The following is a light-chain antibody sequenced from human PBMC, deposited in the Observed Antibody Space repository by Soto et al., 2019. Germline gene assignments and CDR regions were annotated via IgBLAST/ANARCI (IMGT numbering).Light chain of an antibody. J-gene: IGKJ4*02. CDR1: QSLVHSNGNTY. CDR3: KQGTHWPRT. CDR2: KVS. V-gene: IGKV2-30*02. Sequence: DVVMTQSPLSLPVTLGQPASISCRSSQSLVHSNGNTYLNWFQQRPGQSPRRLFYKVSIRDSGVPGRFGGSGSGTYFTLNISGVEAVDFGDYYCKQGTHWPRTFGGGTKVEIK.